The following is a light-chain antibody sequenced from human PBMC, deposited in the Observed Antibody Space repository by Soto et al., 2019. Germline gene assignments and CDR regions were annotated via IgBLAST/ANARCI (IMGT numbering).Light chain of an antibody. J-gene: IGLJ2*01. CDR3: SSYTSTSTVV. Sequence: QSALTQPASVSGCPGQSITISCTGTSSDVGGYNYVSWYQQHPGKAPKLMIYDVDNRPSGVSNRFSGSRSGNMASLTISGLQAEDEADYYCSSYTSTSTVVFGGGTKLTVL. CDR1: SSDVGGYNY. V-gene: IGLV2-14*01. CDR2: DVD.